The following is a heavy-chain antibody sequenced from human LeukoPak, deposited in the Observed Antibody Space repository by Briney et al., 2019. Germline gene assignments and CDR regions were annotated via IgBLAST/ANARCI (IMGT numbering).Heavy chain of an antibody. CDR3: ASSLRGVIITDYYYMDV. J-gene: IGHJ6*03. D-gene: IGHD3-10*01. Sequence: GGSLRLSCAASGFTVSSNYMSWVRQAPGKGLEWVSVIYSGGSTYYADPVKGRFTISRDNSKNTLYLQMNSLRAEDTAVYYCASSLRGVIITDYYYMDVWGKGTTVTISS. CDR2: IYSGGST. V-gene: IGHV3-53*01. CDR1: GFTVSSNY.